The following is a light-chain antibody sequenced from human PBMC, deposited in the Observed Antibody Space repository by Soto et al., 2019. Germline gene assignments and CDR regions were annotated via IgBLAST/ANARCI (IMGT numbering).Light chain of an antibody. CDR1: QSVSSSY. CDR2: GAS. CDR3: QQYGSYRT. V-gene: IGKV3-20*01. Sequence: EIVLTQSPGTLSLSPGERATLSCRASQSVSSSYLAWYQQKPGQAPRLLIYGASSRATGIPDRFSGSGSGKDFTLTISRLEPEDFAVYYCQQYGSYRTFGQGTKVEIK. J-gene: IGKJ1*01.